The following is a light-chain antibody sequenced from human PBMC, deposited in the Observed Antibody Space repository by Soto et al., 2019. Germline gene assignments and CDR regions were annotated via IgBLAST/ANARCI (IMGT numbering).Light chain of an antibody. V-gene: IGKV3-20*01. CDR2: GAS. Sequence: EIVLTHSPGTLSLSPGERATLSFRASQSVRRSYLAWYQQKPGQAPRLLIYGASSRATGIPDRLSGSGSGTDLTLTISRLEPEDFAVYYCQQYGSSITFGQGTRLEIK. CDR3: QQYGSSIT. J-gene: IGKJ5*01. CDR1: QSVRRSY.